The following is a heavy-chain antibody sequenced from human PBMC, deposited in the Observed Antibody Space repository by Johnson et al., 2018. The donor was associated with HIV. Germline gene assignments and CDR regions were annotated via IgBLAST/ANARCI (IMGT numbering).Heavy chain of an antibody. CDR2: ISYDGSNK. CDR1: GFTFSSYA. D-gene: IGHD6-13*01. CDR3: AREVAAVGDAFDI. V-gene: IGHV3-30-3*01. Sequence: VQLVESGGGVVQPGRSLRLSCAASGFTFSSYAMHWVRHAPGKGLEWVAVISYDGSNKYYADSVKGRFTISRANSKNTLYLQMTSRRAEDTAVYYCAREVAAVGDAFDIWGQGTMVTVSS. J-gene: IGHJ3*02.